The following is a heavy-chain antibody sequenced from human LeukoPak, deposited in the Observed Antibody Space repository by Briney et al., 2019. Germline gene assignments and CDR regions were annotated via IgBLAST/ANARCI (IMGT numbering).Heavy chain of an antibody. D-gene: IGHD6-6*01. J-gene: IGHJ4*02. Sequence: PGGSLRLSCAASGFSFDDYTMHWVRKAPGKGLEWVSLISWDGSITDYAGSVKGRFTISRDNSKDSLYLQMNSLRTEDTALYYCGKDIGISSSRTSDYWGQGTLVTVSS. CDR3: GKDIGISSSRTSDY. CDR2: ISWDGSIT. V-gene: IGHV3-43*01. CDR1: GFSFDDYT.